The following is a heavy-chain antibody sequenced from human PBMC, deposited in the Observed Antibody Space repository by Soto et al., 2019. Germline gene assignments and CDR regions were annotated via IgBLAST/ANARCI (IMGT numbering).Heavy chain of an antibody. D-gene: IGHD2-15*01. V-gene: IGHV1-3*01. Sequence: ASVKVSCKASGYTFTNYAMHWVRQAPGQRLKWMGWINAGNGNTKYSQKFQGRVTITRDTSASTAYMELSGLRSEDTAVYYCARDLGGWPDYWGQGTLVTVSS. J-gene: IGHJ4*02. CDR1: GYTFTNYA. CDR3: ARDLGGWPDY. CDR2: INAGNGNT.